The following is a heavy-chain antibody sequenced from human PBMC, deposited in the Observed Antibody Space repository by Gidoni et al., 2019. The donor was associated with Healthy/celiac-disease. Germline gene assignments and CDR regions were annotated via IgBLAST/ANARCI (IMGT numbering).Heavy chain of an antibody. CDR3: ARGFDGYSSSWAFDY. CDR2: IAYDGSNK. V-gene: IGHV3-30-3*01. D-gene: IGHD6-13*01. Sequence: QVQLVESGGGVVQPGRSLRLACAASGSTFSSYAMHWVRPAPGKGLEWVAVIAYDGSNKYYADSVKGRFTISRDNSKNTLYLPMNSLRAEDTAVYYCARGFDGYSSSWAFDYWGQGTLVTVSS. J-gene: IGHJ4*02. CDR1: GSTFSSYA.